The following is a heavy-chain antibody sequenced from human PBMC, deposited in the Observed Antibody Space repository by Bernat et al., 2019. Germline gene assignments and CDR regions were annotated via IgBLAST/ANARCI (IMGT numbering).Heavy chain of an antibody. J-gene: IGHJ4*02. CDR2: ISGSGGST. CDR3: AKDGTGTTPIFDY. V-gene: IGHV3-23*01. D-gene: IGHD1-7*01. CDR1: GFTFSSYA. Sequence: EVQLLESGGGLVQPGGSLRLSCAAAGFTFSSYAMSWVRQAPGKGLEWVSAISGSGGSTSYADSVKGRFTISRDNSKNTLYLQMNSLRAEDTAVYYCAKDGTGTTPIFDYWGQGTLVTVSS.